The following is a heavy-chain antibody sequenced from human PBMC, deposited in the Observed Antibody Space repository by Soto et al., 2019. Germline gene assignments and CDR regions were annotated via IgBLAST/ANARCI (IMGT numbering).Heavy chain of an antibody. CDR2: IYYSGST. J-gene: IGHJ6*02. D-gene: IGHD5-12*01. CDR3: AREGIRWLQSPPNYYGMDV. CDR1: GGSISSGGYY. Sequence: SETLSLTCTVSGGSISSGGYYWSWIRQHPGKGLEWIGYIYYSGSTYYNPSLKSRVTISVDTSKNQFSLKLSSVTAADTAVYYCAREGIRWLQSPPNYYGMDVWGQGTTVTVSS. V-gene: IGHV4-31*03.